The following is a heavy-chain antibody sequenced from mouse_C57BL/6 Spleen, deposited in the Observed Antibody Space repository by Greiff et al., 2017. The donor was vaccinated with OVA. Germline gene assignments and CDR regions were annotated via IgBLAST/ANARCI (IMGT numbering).Heavy chain of an antibody. CDR2: ISYDGSN. Sequence: ESGPGLVKPSQSLSLTCSVTGYSITSGYYWNWIRQFPGNKLEWMGYISYDGSNNYNPSLKNRISITRDTSKNQFFLKLNSVTTEDTATYYCARGGDGNYAAYWGQGTLVTVSA. J-gene: IGHJ3*01. V-gene: IGHV3-6*01. CDR3: ARGGDGNYAAY. D-gene: IGHD2-1*01. CDR1: GYSITSGYY.